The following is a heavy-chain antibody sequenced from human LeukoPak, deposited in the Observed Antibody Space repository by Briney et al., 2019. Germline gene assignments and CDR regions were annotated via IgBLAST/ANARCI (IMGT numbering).Heavy chain of an antibody. V-gene: IGHV3-53*01. Sequence: GGSLRLSCEASGFSVSSNDMSWVRQAPGKGLECVSVIDRGGSTFYADSVKGRFTISRDNSKNTLYLQMNSLRVEDTAEIYCAKRVGYGYGMDVWGQGTTVTVSS. J-gene: IGHJ6*02. D-gene: IGHD6-13*01. CDR1: GFSVSSND. CDR3: AKRVGYGYGMDV. CDR2: IDRGGST.